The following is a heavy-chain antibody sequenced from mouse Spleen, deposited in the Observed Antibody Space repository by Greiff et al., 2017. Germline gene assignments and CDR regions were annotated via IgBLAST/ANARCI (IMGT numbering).Heavy chain of an antibody. CDR3: ARRTQLGLGAFDY. CDR1: GYTFTGYW. V-gene: IGHV1-72*01. D-gene: IGHD4-1*02. CDR2: IDPNSGGT. Sequence: QVQLKQSGAELMKPGASVKLSCKATGYTFTGYWIEWVKQRPGRGLEWIGRIDPNSGGTKYNEKFKSKATLTVDKPSSTAYMQLSSLTSEDSAVYYCARRTQLGLGAFDYWGQGTTLTVSS. J-gene: IGHJ2*01.